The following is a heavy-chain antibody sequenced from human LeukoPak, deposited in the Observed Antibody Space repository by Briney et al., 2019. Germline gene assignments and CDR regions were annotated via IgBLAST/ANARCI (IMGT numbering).Heavy chain of an antibody. CDR2: INPNSGGT. CDR1: GYTFTGNY. J-gene: IGHJ6*03. Sequence: ASVKVSCKASGYTFTGNYMHWVRQAPGQGLEWMGWINPNSGGTNYAQKFQGRVTMTRDTSIGTAYMELNRLRSDDTAMYYCARDGVFRFEVGDVYYYYMDVWGKGTTVIISS. CDR3: ARDGVFRFEVGDVYYYYMDV. D-gene: IGHD2-21*02. V-gene: IGHV1-2*02.